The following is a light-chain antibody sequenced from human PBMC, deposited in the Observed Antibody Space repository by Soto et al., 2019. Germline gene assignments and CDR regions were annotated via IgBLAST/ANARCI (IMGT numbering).Light chain of an antibody. CDR3: QVWDVSTVHYV. CDR1: NIGSKT. J-gene: IGLJ1*01. CDR2: DDS. V-gene: IGLV3-21*02. Sequence: ELTQPPSMSVAPGQTARITCGGNNIGSKTVHWYQQKAGQAPVLVVYDDSDRPSGIPERISGSNSGNTATLTISRVEAGDEADYYCQVWDVSTVHYVFGTGTKVTVL.